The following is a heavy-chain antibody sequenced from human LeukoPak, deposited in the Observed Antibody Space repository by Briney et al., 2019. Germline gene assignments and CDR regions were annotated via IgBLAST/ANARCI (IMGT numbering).Heavy chain of an antibody. CDR2: TNHSGST. J-gene: IGHJ4*02. V-gene: IGHV4-34*01. CDR3: ARSYDSSGYWWD. CDR1: GGSFSGYY. D-gene: IGHD3-22*01. Sequence: SETLSLTCAVYGGSFSGYYWSWIRQPPGKGLEWIGETNHSGSTNYNPSLKSRVTISVDTSKNQFSLKLSSVTAADTAVYYCARSYDSSGYWWDWGQGTLVTVSS.